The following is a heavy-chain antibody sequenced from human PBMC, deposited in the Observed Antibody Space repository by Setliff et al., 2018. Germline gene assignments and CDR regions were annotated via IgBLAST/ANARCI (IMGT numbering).Heavy chain of an antibody. CDR1: GYTFSDYG. V-gene: IGHV1-18*01. CDR3: SRLVRYCTTTSCQRLSGDEY. J-gene: IGHJ4*02. Sequence: ASVKVSCKASGYTFSDYGITWVRPAPGQGLEWMGWISAYTGNAYYAHKLQDRVTMTTDTSTGTAYMELRSLTSDDTAVYYCSRLVRYCTTTSCQRLSGDEYWGQGTVVTVSS. D-gene: IGHD2-2*01. CDR2: ISAYTGNA.